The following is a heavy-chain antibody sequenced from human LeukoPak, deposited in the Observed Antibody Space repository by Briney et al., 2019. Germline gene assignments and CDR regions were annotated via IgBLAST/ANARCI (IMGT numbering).Heavy chain of an antibody. D-gene: IGHD4-17*01. V-gene: IGHV4-34*01. Sequence: PSETLSLTCAVSGVSFNYYYWSWLRQTPGKGLERIGEINHSGYTNHSPPYKSRVTLSIDTSRKQFSPKLRSVTVADTGIYYCTRMTTGKDYWGRGTLVTVSS. J-gene: IGHJ4*02. CDR2: INHSGYT. CDR3: TRMTTGKDY. CDR1: GVSFNYYY.